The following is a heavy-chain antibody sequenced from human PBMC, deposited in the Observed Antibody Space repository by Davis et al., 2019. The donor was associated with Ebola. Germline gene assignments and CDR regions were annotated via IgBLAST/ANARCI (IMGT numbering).Heavy chain of an antibody. CDR3: ARGHCSTASCFTAFDI. D-gene: IGHD2-2*02. CDR2: IYFIGTS. J-gene: IGHJ3*02. Sequence: SETLSLTCTVSGDSISTFYWSWIRQPPGKGLEWIGSIYFIGTSNYNTSLKSRVTISVDASKNQFSLNLISLTAADTATYYCARGHCSTASCFTAFDIWGQGTMVTVSS. CDR1: GDSISTFY. V-gene: IGHV4-4*08.